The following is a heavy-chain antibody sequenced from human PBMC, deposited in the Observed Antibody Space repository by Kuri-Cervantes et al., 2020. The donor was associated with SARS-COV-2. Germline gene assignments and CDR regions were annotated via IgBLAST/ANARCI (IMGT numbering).Heavy chain of an antibody. Sequence: GGSLRLSCAASGVTFSTYGMHWVRQAPGKGLEWVAVISYDGTNKYYADSVKGRFTISRDNSKNTLYLQMNSLRPEDTAVYYCAKSFDPYNSLSGDYFDYWGQGTLVTVSS. D-gene: IGHD5-24*01. V-gene: IGHV3-30*18. CDR2: ISYDGTNK. CDR3: AKSFDPYNSLSGDYFDY. J-gene: IGHJ4*02. CDR1: GVTFSTYG.